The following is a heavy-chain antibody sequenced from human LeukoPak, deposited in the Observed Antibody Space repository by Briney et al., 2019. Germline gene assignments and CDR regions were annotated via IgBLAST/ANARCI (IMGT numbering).Heavy chain of an antibody. J-gene: IGHJ4*02. V-gene: IGHV1-69*06. D-gene: IGHD4-17*01. CDR1: GGTFSSYA. CDR2: IIPIFGTA. Sequence: ASVKVSCKASGGTFSSYAISWVRQAPGQGLEWMGGIIPIFGTANYAQKFQGRVTITADKSTSTAYMELSSLRSEDTAVYYCARERTTVTTHHFDYWGQGTLVTVSS. CDR3: ARERTTVTTHHFDY.